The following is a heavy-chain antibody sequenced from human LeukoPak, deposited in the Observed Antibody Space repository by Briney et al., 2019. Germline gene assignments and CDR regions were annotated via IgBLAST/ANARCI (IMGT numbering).Heavy chain of an antibody. CDR1: GGSISSYY. CDR3: ARAFLVGYSPEEYFFDY. D-gene: IGHD2-15*01. V-gene: IGHV4-59*12. J-gene: IGHJ4*02. CDR2: VYHSGST. Sequence: SETLSLTCTVSGGSISSYYWSWIRQPPGKGLEWIGSVYHSGSTYYNPSLKSRVTISVDTSKNQFSLKLSSVTAADTAVYYCARAFLVGYSPEEYFFDYWGQGTLVTVSS.